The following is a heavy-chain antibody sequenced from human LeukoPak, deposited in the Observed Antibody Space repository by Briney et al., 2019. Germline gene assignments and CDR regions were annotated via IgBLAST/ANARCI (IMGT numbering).Heavy chain of an antibody. Sequence: SVKVSCKASGGTFSNYAINWVRQAPGPGLEWMGGIIPPFGTANYAQKFQGRVSITADESTSTVYMELNSLRSEDTAMYYCARRILAYNWFDPWGQGTLVTVSS. CDR2: IIPPFGTA. D-gene: IGHD2-15*01. V-gene: IGHV1-69*13. J-gene: IGHJ5*02. CDR3: ARRILAYNWFDP. CDR1: GGTFSNYA.